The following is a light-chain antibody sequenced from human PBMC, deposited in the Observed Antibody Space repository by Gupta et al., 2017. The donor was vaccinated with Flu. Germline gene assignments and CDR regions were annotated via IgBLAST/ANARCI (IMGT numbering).Light chain of an antibody. J-gene: IGKJ1*01. CDR1: YSVASS. CDR3: QQYNHWPTA. CDR2: GAS. Sequence: EIVMTQSPATLSASPGERGTLSCSASYSVASSLAWYQQRPGQPPRLLIFGASNRATGVPARLSGSGSGTEFTLTISNLQSEDFAIYYCQQYNHWPTAFGQGTKVDLK. V-gene: IGKV3-15*01.